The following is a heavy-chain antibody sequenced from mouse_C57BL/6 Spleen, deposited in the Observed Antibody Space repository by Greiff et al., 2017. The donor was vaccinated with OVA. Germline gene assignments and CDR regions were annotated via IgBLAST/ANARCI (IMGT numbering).Heavy chain of an antibody. D-gene: IGHD2-3*01. Sequence: QVQLQQSGPELVKPGASVKISCKASGYAFSSSWMNWVKQRPGKGLEWIGRIYPGDGDTNYNGKFKGKATLTADKSSSTAYMQLSSLTSEDSAVYFCARRIYDGYYVDYWGQGTSVTVSS. CDR2: IYPGDGDT. CDR1: GYAFSSSW. CDR3: ARRIYDGYYVDY. V-gene: IGHV1-82*01. J-gene: IGHJ4*01.